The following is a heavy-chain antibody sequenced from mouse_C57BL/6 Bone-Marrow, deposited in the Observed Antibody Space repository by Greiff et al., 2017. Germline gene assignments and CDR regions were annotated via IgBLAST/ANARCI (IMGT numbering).Heavy chain of an antibody. CDR2: LNPNYGTT. J-gene: IGHJ3*01. Sequence: VQLQQSGPELVKPGASVKISCKASGYSFTDYNMNWVKQSNGKSLEWIGVLNPNYGTTSYNQKFKGKATLTVDQSCSTAYMQRNSLTSEDSAVYYIAREDCYNGAYWGQGTLVTVSA. D-gene: IGHD2-3*01. CDR3: AREDCYNGAY. CDR1: GYSFTDYN. V-gene: IGHV1-39*01.